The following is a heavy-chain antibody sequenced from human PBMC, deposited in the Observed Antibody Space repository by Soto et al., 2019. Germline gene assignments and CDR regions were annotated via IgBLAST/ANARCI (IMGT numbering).Heavy chain of an antibody. D-gene: IGHD3-9*01. Sequence: SETLSLTCAVSGDSIISIYHWAWIRQSPGRGLEWIASIYHTGTTYYNPSLKSRVTISVDTSKNQFSLKLSSVTAADTAVYYCARGAPQGRYFDWYVSYGMDVWGQGTTVTVSS. CDR2: IYHTGTT. V-gene: IGHV4-38-2*01. CDR3: ARGAPQGRYFDWYVSYGMDV. CDR1: GDSIISIYH. J-gene: IGHJ6*02.